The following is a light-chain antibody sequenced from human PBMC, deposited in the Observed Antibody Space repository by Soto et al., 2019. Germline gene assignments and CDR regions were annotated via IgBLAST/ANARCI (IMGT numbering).Light chain of an antibody. Sequence: DIQMTQSPSSVSASVGDRVTITCRASQGIGSWLAWYQQKPGKAPKLLIYTASSLQSGVPSRFSGSGFGTDFTLTTSSLQPEDFATYYCQHVNSYRLPVGGGTTVDIX. CDR2: TAS. V-gene: IGKV1-12*01. J-gene: IGKJ4*01. CDR3: QHVNSYRLP. CDR1: QGIGSW.